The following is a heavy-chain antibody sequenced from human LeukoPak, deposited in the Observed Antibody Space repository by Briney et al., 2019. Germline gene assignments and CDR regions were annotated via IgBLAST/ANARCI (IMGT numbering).Heavy chain of an antibody. V-gene: IGHV4-34*01. CDR3: ARMYIAAACIISVWFDP. D-gene: IGHD6-13*01. CDR1: GGSFSGYY. Sequence: SETLSLTCAVYGGSFSGYYWSWIRQPPGKGLEWIGEINHSGSTNYNPSLKSRVTISVDTSKNQFSLKLSSVTAADTAVYYCARMYIAAACIISVWFDPWGQGTLVTVSS. CDR2: INHSGST. J-gene: IGHJ5*02.